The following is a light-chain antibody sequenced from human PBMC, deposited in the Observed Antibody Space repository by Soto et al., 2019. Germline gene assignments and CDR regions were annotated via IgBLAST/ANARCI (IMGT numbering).Light chain of an antibody. V-gene: IGKV3-11*01. J-gene: IGKJ5*01. CDR2: DAS. CDR1: QTNNNY. Sequence: EIVLAQSPSTLSLSPGESANLFCRASQTNNNYLTWYQQKPGQAPKLLIYDASNRASGIPARFSGSGSVTDFTLTISGLEPEDFAIYYCQQRSNWPPITFGQGTRLEIK. CDR3: QQRSNWPPIT.